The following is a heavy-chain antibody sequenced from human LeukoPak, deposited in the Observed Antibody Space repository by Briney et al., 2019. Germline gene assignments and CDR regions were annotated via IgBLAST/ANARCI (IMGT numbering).Heavy chain of an antibody. J-gene: IGHJ6*02. D-gene: IGHD3-16*01. CDR2: MNPNSGNT. CDR3: ARVGGPEGERYSYHYGMDV. V-gene: IGHV1-8*01. Sequence: GASVKVSCKASGYTFTSYDINWVRQATGQGLEWMGWMNPNSGNTGYAQKFQGRVTMTRNTSISTAYMELSSLRSEDTAVYYCARVGGPEGERYSYHYGMDVWGQGTAVTVSS. CDR1: GYTFTSYD.